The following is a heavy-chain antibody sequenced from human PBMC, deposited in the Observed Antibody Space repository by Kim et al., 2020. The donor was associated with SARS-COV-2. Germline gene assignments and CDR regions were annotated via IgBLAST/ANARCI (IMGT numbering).Heavy chain of an antibody. Sequence: GGSLRLSCAASGFTFSSYSMNWVRQAPGKGLEWVSSISSSSSYIYYADSVKGRFIISRDNAKNSLYLQMNSLRAEDTAVYYCARPTNIVVVPAAMGPGDYYYYGMDVWGQGTTVTVSS. CDR2: ISSSSSYI. D-gene: IGHD2-2*01. J-gene: IGHJ6*02. CDR3: ARPTNIVVVPAAMGPGDYYYYGMDV. CDR1: GFTFSSYS. V-gene: IGHV3-21*01.